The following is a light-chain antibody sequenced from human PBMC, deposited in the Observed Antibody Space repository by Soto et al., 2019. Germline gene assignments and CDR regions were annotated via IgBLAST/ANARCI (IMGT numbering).Light chain of an antibody. J-gene: IGLJ2*01. V-gene: IGLV2-14*01. CDR1: SSDVGGYNY. CDR3: SSYTYSGTLYVV. CDR2: DVS. Sequence: QSALTQPASVSGSPGQSITISCTGTSSDVGGYNYVSWYQQHPGKAPKLMIYDVSNRPSGVSDRFSGSKSGNTASLTISGLHAEDEADYDCSSYTYSGTLYVVFGGGTKLTVL.